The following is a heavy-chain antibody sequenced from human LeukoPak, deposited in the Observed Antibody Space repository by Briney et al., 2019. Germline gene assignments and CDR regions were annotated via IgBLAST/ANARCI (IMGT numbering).Heavy chain of an antibody. CDR2: IYHSGST. CDR1: GGSISSSNW. V-gene: IGHV4-4*02. D-gene: IGHD3-22*01. CDR3: ARWSSYYYDRSGLDY. Sequence: SGTLSLTCAVSGGSISSSNWWNRVRQPPGKGLEWIGQIYHSGSTKYKPSLKSRVTISVDKSKNQFSLKLSSVTAADTAVYYCARWSSYYYDRSGLDYWGQGTLVTVSS. J-gene: IGHJ4*02.